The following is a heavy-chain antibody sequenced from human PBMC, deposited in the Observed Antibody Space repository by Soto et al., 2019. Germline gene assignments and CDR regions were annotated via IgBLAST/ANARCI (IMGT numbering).Heavy chain of an antibody. V-gene: IGHV3-74*03. J-gene: IGHJ1*01. CDR3: VRAPVQTPIHF. D-gene: IGHD3-3*01. CDR2: ISVDGRDT. CDR1: GFSLSDYW. Sequence: GGSLRLSCAASGFSLSDYWMHWVRQVPGKGLLWVSRISVDGRDTTYADSVKGRFTISRDNAKNTLYLQMDSLRAEETAVYYCVRAPVQTPIHFWGPGTLVTASS.